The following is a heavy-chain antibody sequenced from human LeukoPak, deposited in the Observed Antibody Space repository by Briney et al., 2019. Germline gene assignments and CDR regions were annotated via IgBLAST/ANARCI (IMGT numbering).Heavy chain of an antibody. J-gene: IGHJ5*02. CDR3: ARDGLTGAAATVNWFDP. Sequence: PSETLSLTCTVSGGSISSGSYYWSWIRQPAGKGLEWIGRIYTSGSTNCNPSLKSRVTISVDTSKNQFSLKLSSVTAADTAVYYCARDGLTGAAATVNWFDPWGQGTLVTVSS. CDR1: GGSISSGSYY. D-gene: IGHD7-27*01. V-gene: IGHV4-61*02. CDR2: IYTSGST.